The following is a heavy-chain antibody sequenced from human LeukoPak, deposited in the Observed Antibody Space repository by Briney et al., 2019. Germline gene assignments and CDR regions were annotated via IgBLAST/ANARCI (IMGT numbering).Heavy chain of an antibody. CDR2: ISYDGSNK. CDR1: GFTFSSYW. J-gene: IGHJ4*02. Sequence: PGGSLRLSCAASGFTFSSYWMSWVRQAPGKGLEWVAVISYDGSNKYYADSVKGRFTISRDNSKNTLYLQMNSLRAEDTAVYYCAKDYGGNSPTGYWGQGTLVTVSS. D-gene: IGHD4-23*01. V-gene: IGHV3-30*18. CDR3: AKDYGGNSPTGY.